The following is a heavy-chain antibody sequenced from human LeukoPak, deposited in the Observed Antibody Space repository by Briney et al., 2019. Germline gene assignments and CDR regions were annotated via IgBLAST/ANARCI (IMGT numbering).Heavy chain of an antibody. Sequence: NPSETLSLTCTVSDYSIGSGYSWGWIRQPPGKGLEWIATISDDGTTFYNPSLKSRVTMTLDTSRNQFSLRLSSVTAADTAVYYCARDLSVYYYYYFDFWGQGTLVTVSS. CDR1: DYSIGSGYS. CDR2: ISDDGTT. V-gene: IGHV4-38-2*02. CDR3: ARDLSVYYYYYFDF. J-gene: IGHJ4*02. D-gene: IGHD3-22*01.